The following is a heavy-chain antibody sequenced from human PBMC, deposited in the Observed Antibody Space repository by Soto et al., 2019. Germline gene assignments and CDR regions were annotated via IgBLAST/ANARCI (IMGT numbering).Heavy chain of an antibody. Sequence: PGGSLRLSSATSGFTSSDYYMSWIRQAPGKGLKWVSYISSSGSTIYYADSVKGRFTISRDNAKNTLYLEMKILRAEDTAVYYCARTRGYDSYYFDYWGQGTVVTISS. J-gene: IGHJ4*02. CDR1: GFTSSDYY. CDR3: ARTRGYDSYYFDY. CDR2: ISSSGSTI. D-gene: IGHD5-12*01. V-gene: IGHV3-11*01.